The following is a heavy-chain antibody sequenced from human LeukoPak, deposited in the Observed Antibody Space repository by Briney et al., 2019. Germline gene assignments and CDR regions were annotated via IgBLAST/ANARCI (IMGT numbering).Heavy chain of an antibody. CDR1: GYTFTSYY. J-gene: IGHJ4*02. CDR2: INPSGGST. D-gene: IGHD6-19*01. CDR3: ARGPISIAVAGRAFDY. Sequence: EASVTVSCKASGYTFTSYYMHWVRQAPGQGLEWMGIINPSGGSTSYAQKFQGRVTMTRDMSTSTVYMELSSLRSEDTAVYYCARGPISIAVAGRAFDYWGQGTLVTVSS. V-gene: IGHV1-46*01.